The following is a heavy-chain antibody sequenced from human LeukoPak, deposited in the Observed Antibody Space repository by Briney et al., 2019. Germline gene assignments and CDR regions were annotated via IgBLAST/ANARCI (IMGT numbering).Heavy chain of an antibody. CDR1: GFTFSNAW. J-gene: IGHJ4*02. CDR2: IKQDGSEK. D-gene: IGHD3-9*01. V-gene: IGHV3-7*01. CDR3: ARDPLVLGNILTGYYTVEGDN. Sequence: GGSLTLSYAASGFTFSNAWMSWVRQAPGKGLEWVANIKQDGSEKYYVDSVKGRFTISRNNAKKSLYLEMKSLRAEDTAVYYCARDPLVLGNILTGYYTVEGDNWGQGTLVTVSS.